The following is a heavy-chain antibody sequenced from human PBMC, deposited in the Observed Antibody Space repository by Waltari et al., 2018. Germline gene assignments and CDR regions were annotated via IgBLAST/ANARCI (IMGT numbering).Heavy chain of an antibody. CDR3: ARGAPRIAVAGLD. V-gene: IGHV1-3*01. Sequence: QVQLVQSGAEVKKPGASVKVSCKASGYTFTSYAMHWVRQAPGQRLEWMGWINACNGNTKYSQKFQGRVTITRDTSASTAYMELSSLRSEDTAVYYCARGAPRIAVAGLDWGQGTLVTVSS. CDR2: INACNGNT. J-gene: IGHJ4*02. D-gene: IGHD6-19*01. CDR1: GYTFTSYA.